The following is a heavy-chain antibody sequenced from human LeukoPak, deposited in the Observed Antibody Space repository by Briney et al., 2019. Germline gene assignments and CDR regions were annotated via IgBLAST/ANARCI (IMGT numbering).Heavy chain of an antibody. J-gene: IGHJ4*02. Sequence: GGSLRLSCAASGFTVSSNYMSWVRQAAGKGLEWVSVIYSGGSTYYADSVKGRFTISRDNSKNKLYLQMNSLRAEDTAVYYCAVDSRDGYYFDYWGQGTLVTVSS. D-gene: IGHD6-13*01. V-gene: IGHV3-66*02. CDR1: GFTVSSNY. CDR2: IYSGGST. CDR3: AVDSRDGYYFDY.